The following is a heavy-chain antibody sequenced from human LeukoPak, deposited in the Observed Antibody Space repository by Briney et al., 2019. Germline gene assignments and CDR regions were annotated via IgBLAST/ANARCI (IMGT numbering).Heavy chain of an antibody. CDR2: ISSTSTSM. D-gene: IGHD2-21*01. Sequence: GGSLRLSCAASGFTFSDYHINWVRQAPGKGLEWLSYISSTSTSMNYADSVRGRFAISRDNAKNSLYLQMNSLRDEDTAVYYCARVWQDNSGVNYWGQGTLVTVSS. CDR3: ARVWQDNSGVNY. J-gene: IGHJ4*02. V-gene: IGHV3-48*02. CDR1: GFTFSDYH.